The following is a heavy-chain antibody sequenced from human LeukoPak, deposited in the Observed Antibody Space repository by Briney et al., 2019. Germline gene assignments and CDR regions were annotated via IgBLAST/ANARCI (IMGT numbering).Heavy chain of an antibody. CDR1: GFTFDDYA. CDR3: AKASPSYVWGSYRLRPFDY. D-gene: IGHD3-16*02. CDR2: ISGDGGST. V-gene: IGHV3-43*02. J-gene: IGHJ4*02. Sequence: TGGSLRLSCAGSGFTFDDYAMQWVRQAQGKGLEWVSLISGDGGSTYYADSVKGRFTIYRDNSKNSMYLQMNSLRTDDTALYYCAKASPSYVWGSYRLRPFDYWGQGTLVTVSS.